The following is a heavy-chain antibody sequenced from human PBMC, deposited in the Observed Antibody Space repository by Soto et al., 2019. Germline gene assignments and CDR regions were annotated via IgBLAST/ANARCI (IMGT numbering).Heavy chain of an antibody. CDR3: AKDIAYDAFDI. V-gene: IGHV3-9*01. CDR2: ISWNSGSI. D-gene: IGHD3-16*01. CDR1: GFTFDDYA. J-gene: IGHJ3*02. Sequence: VQLVESGGGLVQPGRSLRLSCAASGFTFDDYAMHWVRQAPGKGLEWVSGISWNSGSIGYADSVKGRFTISRDNAKNSLYLQMNSLRAEDTALYYCAKDIAYDAFDIWGQGTMVTVSS.